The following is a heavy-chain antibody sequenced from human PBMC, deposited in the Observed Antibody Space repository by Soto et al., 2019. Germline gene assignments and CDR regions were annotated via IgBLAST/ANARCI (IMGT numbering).Heavy chain of an antibody. CDR2: IYYSGST. Sequence: PSETLSLTCTVSGDSISNYYWSWIRQPPGKGLEWIGYIYYSGSTSYNPSLTGRVTISVDTSKNHFSLDLNSVTAADTAVYYCVRGGGGNAKHFDYWGQGIQVTVSS. D-gene: IGHD2-15*01. CDR1: GDSISNYY. J-gene: IGHJ4*02. V-gene: IGHV4-59*01. CDR3: VRGGGGNAKHFDY.